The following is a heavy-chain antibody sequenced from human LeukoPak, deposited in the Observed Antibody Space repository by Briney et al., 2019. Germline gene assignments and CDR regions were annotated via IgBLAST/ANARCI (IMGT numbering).Heavy chain of an antibody. CDR2: ICYSGST. D-gene: IGHD3-10*01. CDR3: ARERSMVRGLSWFDP. J-gene: IGHJ5*02. V-gene: IGHV4-59*01. CDR1: GGSISNYY. Sequence: SETLSLTCTVSGGSISNYYWSWIRQPPGKGLEWIGYICYSGSTNYNPSLKSRVTISVDTSKNQFSLKLSSVTAADTAVYYCARERSMVRGLSWFDPWGQGTLVTVSS.